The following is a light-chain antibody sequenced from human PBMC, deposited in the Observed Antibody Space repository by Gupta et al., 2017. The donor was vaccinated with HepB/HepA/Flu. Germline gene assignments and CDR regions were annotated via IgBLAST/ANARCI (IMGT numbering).Light chain of an antibody. J-gene: IGKJ4*01. Sequence: IVLTQSPGTLSLSPGERATLSCRASQSVSSNYVAWYQQKPGQAPRLLIHDASTRATGIPDRVSGSGSGTDFTLTISRLEPEDFAVYFCQQYGSPQLTFGEGTTVE. CDR3: QQYGSPQLT. V-gene: IGKV3-20*01. CDR1: QSVSSNY. CDR2: DAS.